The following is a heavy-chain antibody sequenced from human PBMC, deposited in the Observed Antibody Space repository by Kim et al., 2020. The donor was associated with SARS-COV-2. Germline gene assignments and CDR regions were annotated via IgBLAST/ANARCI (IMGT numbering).Heavy chain of an antibody. CDR2: ICLDGST. CDR1: GGSVSTINW. Sequence: SETLSLTCAVSGGSVSTINWYSWVLQHPGKGLDWFGEICLDGSTNYNTSLKSRVTISIANTKNQLFLNLSSVTAADPAVYYYVACLVDGNSFWFNTLG. J-gene: IGHJ5*01. CDR3: VACLVDGNSFWFNT. V-gene: IGHV4-4*02. D-gene: IGHD6-6*01.